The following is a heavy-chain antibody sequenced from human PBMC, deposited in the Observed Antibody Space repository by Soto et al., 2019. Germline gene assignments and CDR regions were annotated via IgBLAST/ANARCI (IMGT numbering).Heavy chain of an antibody. V-gene: IGHV3-23*01. CDR3: AKDQQSGDYFDY. CDR2: ISGSGGST. D-gene: IGHD3-10*01. CDR1: GFTFSNYA. J-gene: IGHJ4*02. Sequence: EVQLLESGGGLVQPGGSLRLSCAASGFTFSNYAMRWVRQAPGKGLEWVSTISGSGGSTYYADSVKGRFTISRDNSKNTLYLQMNSLRAEDTAVYFCAKDQQSGDYFDYCGQGTLVTVSS.